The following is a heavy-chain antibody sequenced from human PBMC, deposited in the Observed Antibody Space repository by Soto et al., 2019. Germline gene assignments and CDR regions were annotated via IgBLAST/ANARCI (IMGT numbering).Heavy chain of an antibody. CDR1: GYPFTSYL. V-gene: IGHV1-46*01. CDR2: INPNSSVA. J-gene: IGHJ4*02. Sequence: QVQLVQSGAEVRRPGASVKLSCKPSGYPFTSYLIHWVRQAPGQGLEWIGKINPNSSVATYSQEFQGRVTMTKDTSTSTVYMEVSRLRSDDTAIYYCARVTFPRVSALDSWGQGTLVTVSS. CDR3: ARVTFPRVSALDS.